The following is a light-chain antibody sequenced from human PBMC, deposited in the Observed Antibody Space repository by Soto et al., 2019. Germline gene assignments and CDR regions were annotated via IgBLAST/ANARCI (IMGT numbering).Light chain of an antibody. Sequence: DIQLTQSPSFLSASVGDRVTITCRASQGIDSYLGWYQQKPGKAPNLLIYAASTLQSGVPSRFSGSRSGTEFTLTISSLQPEDFATYYCQPLKSYSITFGQGTRLEIK. V-gene: IGKV1-9*01. CDR2: AAS. J-gene: IGKJ5*01. CDR1: QGIDSY. CDR3: QPLKSYSIT.